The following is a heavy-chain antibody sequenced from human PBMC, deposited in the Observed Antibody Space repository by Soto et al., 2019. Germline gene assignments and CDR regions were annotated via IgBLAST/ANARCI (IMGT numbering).Heavy chain of an antibody. J-gene: IGHJ5*02. CDR3: ARRAHYDILTGYYGGWFDP. Sequence: QLQLQESGPGLVKPSETLSLTCTVSGGSISSSSYYWGWIRQPPGKGLEWIGSIYYSGSTYYNPSLKSRVTISVDTSKTQYSLKLSSVTAADTAVYYCARRAHYDILTGYYGGWFDPWGQGTLVTVSS. CDR1: GGSISSSSYY. V-gene: IGHV4-39*01. CDR2: IYYSGST. D-gene: IGHD3-9*01.